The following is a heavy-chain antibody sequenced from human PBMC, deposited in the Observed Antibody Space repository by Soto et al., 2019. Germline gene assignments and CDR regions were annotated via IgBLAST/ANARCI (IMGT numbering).Heavy chain of an antibody. CDR1: GGSFSGYY. J-gene: IGHJ6*02. D-gene: IGHD6-19*01. CDR2: INHSGST. CDR3: ARGVNSSGYYYGMDV. V-gene: IGHV4-34*01. Sequence: SETLSLTCAVYGGSFSGYYWSWIRQPPGKGLEWIGEINHSGSTNYNPSLKSRVTISVDTSKNQFSLKLSSVTAADTAVYYCARGVNSSGYYYGMDVWGQGTTVTVSS.